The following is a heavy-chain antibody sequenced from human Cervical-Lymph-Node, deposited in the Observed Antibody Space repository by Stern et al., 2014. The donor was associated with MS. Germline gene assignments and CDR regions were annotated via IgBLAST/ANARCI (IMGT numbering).Heavy chain of an antibody. J-gene: IGHJ4*02. V-gene: IGHV4-31*03. CDR3: ARLTRNSWYVEY. CDR2: IYYSGSN. D-gene: IGHD6-13*01. Sequence: QMQLQESGPGLVKPSQTLSLTCSVSGGSISSGGDYWTWIRQHPGKGLEWIGYIYYSGSNHYNPSLKGRVTISADTSENQFSLQLSFVTAADTAVYYCARLTRNSWYVEYWGQGTLVTVSS. CDR1: GGSISSGGDY.